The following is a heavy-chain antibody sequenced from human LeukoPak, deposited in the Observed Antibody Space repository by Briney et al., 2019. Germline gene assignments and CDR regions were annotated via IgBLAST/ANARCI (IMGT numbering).Heavy chain of an antibody. CDR3: ARGVGSNWFIYFQY. D-gene: IGHD6-13*01. J-gene: IGHJ1*01. Sequence: GGSLRLSCAASGFTFSSYTMNWVRQAPGKGLEWVSSISGSGNYIFYADSMKGRITISRDNAKNSLYLLVNSLRAEDTALYYCARGVGSNWFIYFQYWGQGTLVTVSS. CDR1: GFTFSSYT. V-gene: IGHV3-21*01. CDR2: ISGSGNYI.